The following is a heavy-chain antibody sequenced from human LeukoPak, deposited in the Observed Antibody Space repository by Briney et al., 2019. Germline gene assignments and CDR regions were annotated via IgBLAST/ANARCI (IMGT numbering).Heavy chain of an antibody. J-gene: IGHJ4*02. CDR2: INYNGNNK. V-gene: IGHV3-30*02. CDR1: GFSFSSYG. Sequence: GGSLRLTCAASGFSFSSYGIHWVRQAPGKGLEGVAFINYNGNNKYYADSVKGRFTISRDNSKNTVYLEMNSLRDGDTAVYYCARDRDTRSYYILYWGQGTLVTVSS. CDR3: ARDRDTRSYYILY. D-gene: IGHD3-10*01.